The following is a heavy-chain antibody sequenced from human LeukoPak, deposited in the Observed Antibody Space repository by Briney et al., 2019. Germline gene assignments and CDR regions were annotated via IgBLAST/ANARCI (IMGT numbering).Heavy chain of an antibody. CDR1: GFTFSSYG. CDR3: AKAIAVVAVDY. V-gene: IGHV3-30*18. D-gene: IGHD6-19*01. J-gene: IGHJ4*02. CDR2: ISYDGSNK. Sequence: GRSLRLTCAASGFTFSSYGMHWVRQAPGKGLEWVAVISYDGSNKYYADSVKGRFTISRDNSKNTLYLQMNSLRAEDTAVYYCAKAIAVVAVDYWGQGTLVTVSS.